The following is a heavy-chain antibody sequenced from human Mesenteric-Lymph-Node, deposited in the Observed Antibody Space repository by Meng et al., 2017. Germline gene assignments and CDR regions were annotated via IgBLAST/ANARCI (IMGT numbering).Heavy chain of an antibody. Sequence: ASVKVSCKASGYTFTGYYMHWVRQAPGQGLEWMGRINPNSGGTNYAQKFQGRVTMTRDTSISTAYMKLSSLRSEDTAVYYCATDSSGWSGVDYWGQGTLVTVSS. J-gene: IGHJ4*02. CDR2: INPNSGGT. V-gene: IGHV1-2*06. D-gene: IGHD6-19*01. CDR1: GYTFTGYY. CDR3: ATDSSGWSGVDY.